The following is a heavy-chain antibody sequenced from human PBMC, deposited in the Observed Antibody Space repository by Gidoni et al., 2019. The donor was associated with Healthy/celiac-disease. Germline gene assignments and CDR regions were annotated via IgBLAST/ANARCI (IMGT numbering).Heavy chain of an antibody. V-gene: IGHV3-33*01. CDR1: GFTFSSYG. CDR2: IWYDGSNK. CDR3: ARDPGVVAPYGMDV. Sequence: QVQLVESGGGVVQTGRSLRLSCAASGFTFSSYGMHWVRQAPGKGLEWVAVIWYDGSNKYYADSVKGRFTISRDNSKNTLYLQMNSLRAEDTAVYYCARDPGVVAPYGMDVWGQGTTVTVSS. J-gene: IGHJ6*02. D-gene: IGHD3-16*02.